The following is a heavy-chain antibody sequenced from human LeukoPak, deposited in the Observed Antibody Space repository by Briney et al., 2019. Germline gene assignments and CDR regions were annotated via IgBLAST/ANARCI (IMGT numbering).Heavy chain of an antibody. J-gene: IGHJ4*02. D-gene: IGHD3-10*01. V-gene: IGHV7-4-1*02. CDR1: GYTFTGYY. CDR2: INTNTGNP. Sequence: ASVKVSCKASGYTFTGYYIHWVRQAPGQGLEWMGWINTNTGNPTYAQGFTGRFVFSLDTSVSTAYLQISSLKAEDTAVYYCARDSTTTLDGSVSYWAPNFWGQGTLVTVSS. CDR3: ARDSTTTLDGSVSYWAPNF.